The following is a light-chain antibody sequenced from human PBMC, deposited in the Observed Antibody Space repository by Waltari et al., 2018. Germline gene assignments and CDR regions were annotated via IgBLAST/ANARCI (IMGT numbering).Light chain of an antibody. CDR1: NNNVGKEG. V-gene: IGLV10-54*04. CDR2: RNN. Sequence: QAGLTQPPPVSKGLRQTATLTCTGDNNNVGKEGPTWLQQHQGHPPKLLSYRNNNRPSGISERFSASRSGNTASLTITGLQPEDEADYYCSAWDGNLKIYIFGPGTRVTVL. CDR3: SAWDGNLKIYI. J-gene: IGLJ1*01.